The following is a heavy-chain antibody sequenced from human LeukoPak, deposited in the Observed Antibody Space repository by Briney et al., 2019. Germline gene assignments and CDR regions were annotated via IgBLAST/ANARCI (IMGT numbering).Heavy chain of an antibody. J-gene: IGHJ4*02. Sequence: SETLSLTCTVSGGTISSFYWSWIRQPAGKGLEWIGRIYSSGSTNYNPSLKSRVTMSADTSKNQFSLKVRSVTAADTAVYYCAGVSYVRLDYWGQGTLVTVSS. V-gene: IGHV4-4*07. CDR3: AGVSYVRLDY. D-gene: IGHD3-10*02. CDR2: IYSSGST. CDR1: GGTISSFY.